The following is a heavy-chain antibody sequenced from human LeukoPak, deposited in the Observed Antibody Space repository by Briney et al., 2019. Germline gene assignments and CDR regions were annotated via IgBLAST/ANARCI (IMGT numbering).Heavy chain of an antibody. J-gene: IGHJ3*02. CDR2: IYTSGST. CDR3: ARVLGPGKRNAFDI. V-gene: IGHV4-4*07. D-gene: IGHD2-15*01. CDR1: GGSISSYY. Sequence: SETLSLTCTVSGGSISSYYWSWIRQPAGKGLEWIGRIYTSGSTNYNPSLKSRVTISVDTSKNQFSLKLSSVTAADTAVYYCARVLGPGKRNAFDIWGQGTMVTVSS.